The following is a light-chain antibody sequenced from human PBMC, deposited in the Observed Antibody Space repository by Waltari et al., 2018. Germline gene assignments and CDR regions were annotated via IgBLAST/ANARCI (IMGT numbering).Light chain of an antibody. V-gene: IGLV1-51*01. J-gene: IGLJ2*01. Sequence: QSVLTQPPSVSAAPGQTVTISCSGSNSNMGTNHASWYRQVPERPPKLLIYDTDSRPSGSPDRFSGSKSGTSATLDITGLQTGDEAGYYCATWDSGPKAVVFGGGTRLTVL. CDR2: DTD. CDR1: NSNMGTNH. CDR3: ATWDSGPKAVV.